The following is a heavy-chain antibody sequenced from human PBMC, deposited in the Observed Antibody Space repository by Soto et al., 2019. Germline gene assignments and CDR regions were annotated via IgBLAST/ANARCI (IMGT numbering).Heavy chain of an antibody. CDR3: AKDGVRQWLQRGYYYNGMDV. CDR1: GFTFNNYG. J-gene: IGHJ6*02. Sequence: QVQLVASGGGVVQPGRSRRLSCAASGFTFNNYGMHWVRQAPGKGLDWLAVISYDGSNNYYADSVKGRFTISRDNSKNSLYLQRNSLRAEDTSVYYCAKDGVRQWLQRGYYYNGMDVWGQGTTVTVSS. CDR2: ISYDGSNN. V-gene: IGHV3-30*18. D-gene: IGHD6-19*01.